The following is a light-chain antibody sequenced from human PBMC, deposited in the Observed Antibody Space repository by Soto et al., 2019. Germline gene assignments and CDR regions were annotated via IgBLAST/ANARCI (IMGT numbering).Light chain of an antibody. V-gene: IGKV1-5*03. Sequence: DIQMTQSPSTLSASVGDRVTITCRASQSISSWLAWYQQKPGKAPNLLIYKASNLENGVPSRFSGSGSGTEFTLTISSLQPDDFATYYCQQYNTYPLTCGGGTKVQIK. J-gene: IGKJ4*01. CDR2: KAS. CDR3: QQYNTYPLT. CDR1: QSISSW.